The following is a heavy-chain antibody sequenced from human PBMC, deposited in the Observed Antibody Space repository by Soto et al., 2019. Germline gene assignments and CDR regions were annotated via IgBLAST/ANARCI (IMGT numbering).Heavy chain of an antibody. Sequence: QVPLVQSGAEVKKPGASVKVSCKASGYTFTSYDINWVRQATGQGLEWMGWMNPNSGNTGYAQKFQGRVTMTRNTSVSTAYMELSSLRCEDTAVYYCARGFDYTDAFDIWGQGTMVTVSS. D-gene: IGHD3-9*01. CDR1: GYTFTSYD. CDR3: ARGFDYTDAFDI. CDR2: MNPNSGNT. J-gene: IGHJ3*02. V-gene: IGHV1-8*01.